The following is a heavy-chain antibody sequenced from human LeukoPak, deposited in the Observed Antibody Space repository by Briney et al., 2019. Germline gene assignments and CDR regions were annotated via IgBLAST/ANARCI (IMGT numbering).Heavy chain of an antibody. CDR1: GGSFSGYY. D-gene: IGHD3-22*01. V-gene: IGHV4-34*01. Sequence: PSETLSLTCAVYGGSFSGYYWSWIRQPPGMGLEWIGEINHSGSTNYNPSLKSRVNISVDTSKNQFSLRLNSVTAADTAVYYCARAGKRTSGYVEGFRYWGQGTLVTVSS. CDR2: INHSGST. CDR3: ARAGKRTSGYVEGFRY. J-gene: IGHJ4*02.